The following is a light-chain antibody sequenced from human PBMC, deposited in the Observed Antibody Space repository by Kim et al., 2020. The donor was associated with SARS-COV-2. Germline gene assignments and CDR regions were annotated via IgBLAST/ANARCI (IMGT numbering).Light chain of an antibody. CDR1: SIDVVGYDV. CDR3: SSYTRSSTLVV. CDR2: DVS. J-gene: IGLJ2*01. V-gene: IGLV2-14*03. Sequence: SITIACTGTSIDVVGYDVVAWYHQHPGQAPKLIINDVSNRPSGFSNRFSCSKSGNTASLTISGLQAEDEADYYCSSYTRSSTLVVFGGGTQLTVL.